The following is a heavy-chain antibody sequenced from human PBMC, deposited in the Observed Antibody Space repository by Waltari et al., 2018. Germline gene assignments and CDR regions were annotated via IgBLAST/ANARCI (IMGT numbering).Heavy chain of an antibody. V-gene: IGHV1-8*02. Sequence: QVQLVQSGAEVKKPGASVKVSCKASGSTFTSYEINWVRQATGQGLEWMGWMNPNSGNTGYAQKFQGRVTMTRNTSISTAYMELSSLRSEDTAVYYCARVAGIAVAGTDDYWGQGTLVTVSS. CDR2: MNPNSGNT. D-gene: IGHD6-19*01. CDR3: ARVAGIAVAGTDDY. CDR1: GSTFTSYE. J-gene: IGHJ4*02.